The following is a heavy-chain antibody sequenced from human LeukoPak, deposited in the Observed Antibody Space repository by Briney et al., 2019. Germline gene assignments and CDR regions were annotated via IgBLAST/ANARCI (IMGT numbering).Heavy chain of an antibody. D-gene: IGHD3-16*01. Sequence: PSETLSLTCTVSGGSISSYYWSWIRQPPGKGLEWIGYIYYSGSTNYNPSLKSRVTISVDTSKNQFSLKLSSVTAADTAVYYCARAQDTFGGVTALDYWGQGTLVTVSS. CDR2: IYYSGST. CDR1: GGSISSYY. V-gene: IGHV4-59*01. CDR3: ARAQDTFGGVTALDY. J-gene: IGHJ4*02.